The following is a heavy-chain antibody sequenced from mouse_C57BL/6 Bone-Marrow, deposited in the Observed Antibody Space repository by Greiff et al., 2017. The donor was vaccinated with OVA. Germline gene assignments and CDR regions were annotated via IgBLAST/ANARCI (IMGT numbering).Heavy chain of an antibody. V-gene: IGHV4-1*01. CDR2: INPDSSTI. D-gene: IGHD2-4*01. J-gene: IGHJ3*01. Sequence: AASGVDFSRYWMSWVRRAPGKGLEWIGEINPDSSTINYAPSLKDKFIISRDNAKNTLYLQMSKVRSEDTALYYCARPYYDEKAFGYWGQGTLVTVSA. CDR1: GVDFSRYW. CDR3: ARPYYDEKAFGY.